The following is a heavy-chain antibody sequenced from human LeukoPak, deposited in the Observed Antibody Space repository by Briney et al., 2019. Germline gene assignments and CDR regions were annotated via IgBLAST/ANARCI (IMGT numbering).Heavy chain of an antibody. V-gene: IGHV3-23*01. J-gene: IGHJ4*02. Sequence: QTGGSLRLSCAASGFTFSTYAMSWVRQAPGKGLEWVSGISGSGGSTYYADSVKGRFTISRDNSKNTLYLQMNSLRAEDTAVYYCARSRGPNTFGGVHDYWGQGTLVIVSS. D-gene: IGHD3-16*01. CDR1: GFTFSTYA. CDR2: ISGSGGST. CDR3: ARSRGPNTFGGVHDY.